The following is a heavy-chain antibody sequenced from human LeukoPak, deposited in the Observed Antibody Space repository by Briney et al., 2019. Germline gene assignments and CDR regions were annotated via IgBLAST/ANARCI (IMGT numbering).Heavy chain of an antibody. CDR2: ISYDGRNK. D-gene: IGHD1-1*01. V-gene: IGHV3-30*03. Sequence: PGRSLRLSCAASGFTFSSYGMQWVRQAPGKGLEWVAVISYDGRNKYYADSVKGRFTISRDNSKNTLYLQMNSLRAEDTAVYYCTRERWNDAFDIWGQGTMVTVSS. J-gene: IGHJ3*02. CDR1: GFTFSSYG. CDR3: TRERWNDAFDI.